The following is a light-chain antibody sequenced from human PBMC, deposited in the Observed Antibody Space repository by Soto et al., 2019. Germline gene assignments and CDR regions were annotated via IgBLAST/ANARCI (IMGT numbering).Light chain of an antibody. CDR3: SSYTTTSTPAVV. Sequence: QSVLTQPASVSGSPGQSITIPCAGTSSDVGGYNYVSWYQQHPGKAPKLMVYEVSNRPSGVSNRFSGSKSGNTASLTISGLQAEDEADYYCSSYTTTSTPAVVFGGGTKLTVL. V-gene: IGLV2-14*01. J-gene: IGLJ2*01. CDR1: SSDVGGYNY. CDR2: EVS.